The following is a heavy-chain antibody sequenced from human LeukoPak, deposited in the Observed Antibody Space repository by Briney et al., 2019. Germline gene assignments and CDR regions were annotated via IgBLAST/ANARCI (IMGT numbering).Heavy chain of an antibody. J-gene: IGHJ4*02. Sequence: GGSLRLSCAASGFTFSSYWMHWVSQAPGKGLAWVSRINSDGNTIDYADSVKGRFTISKDNAKNTVYLQMNNLRAEDTAVYYCVSFYETYWGRGTLVTVSS. CDR1: GFTFSSYW. CDR3: VSFYETY. CDR2: INSDGNTI. D-gene: IGHD2/OR15-2a*01. V-gene: IGHV3-74*01.